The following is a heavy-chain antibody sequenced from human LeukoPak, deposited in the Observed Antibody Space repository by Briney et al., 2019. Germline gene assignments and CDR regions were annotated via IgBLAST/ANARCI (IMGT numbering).Heavy chain of an antibody. D-gene: IGHD4-17*01. J-gene: IGHJ2*01. CDR2: ITWHGGSA. CDR3: ARSSTTVTTRFFDL. Sequence: PGGSLRLSCAASGFTFDDYGMSWVRQAPGKGLEWVSYITWHGGSAHYADSVKGRFTISRDNAKNSLYLQMNSLTAEDTAFYYCARSSTTVTTRFFDLWGRGTLVSVSS. V-gene: IGHV3-20*04. CDR1: GFTFDDYG.